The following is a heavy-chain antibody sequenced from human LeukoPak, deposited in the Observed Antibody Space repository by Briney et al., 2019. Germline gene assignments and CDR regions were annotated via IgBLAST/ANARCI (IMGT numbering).Heavy chain of an antibody. CDR3: ARDRNDFWSGSYDAFDI. CDR2: IKQDGSDK. CDR1: GFTFSNNW. Sequence: GGSLRLSCAVSGFTFSNNWMNWVRQAPGKGLEWVANIKQDGSDKNYVDSVKGRFTISRDNSKNTLYLQMNSLRAEDTAAYYRARDRNDFWSGSYDAFDIWGQGTMVTVSS. V-gene: IGHV3-7*01. D-gene: IGHD3-3*01. J-gene: IGHJ3*02.